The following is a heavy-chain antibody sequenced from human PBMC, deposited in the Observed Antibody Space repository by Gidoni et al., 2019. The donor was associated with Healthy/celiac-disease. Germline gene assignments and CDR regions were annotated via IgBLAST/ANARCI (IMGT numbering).Heavy chain of an antibody. V-gene: IGHV4-34*01. CDR2: INHSGST. CDR1: GGSFSGYY. D-gene: IGHD6-6*01. CDR3: ARTRIAARLTYFDY. J-gene: IGHJ4*02. Sequence: QVQPQQWGAGRLKPSEHLPLTCAVYGGSFSGYYWSWIRQPPGKGLEWIGEINHSGSTNYNPSLKIRVTISVDTSKNQFSLKLSSVTAADTAVYYCARTRIAARLTYFDYWGQGTLVTVSA.